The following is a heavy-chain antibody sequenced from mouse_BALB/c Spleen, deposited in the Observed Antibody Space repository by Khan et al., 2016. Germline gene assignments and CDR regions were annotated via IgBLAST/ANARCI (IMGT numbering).Heavy chain of an antibody. CDR1: GFNIKDTY. V-gene: IGHV14-3*02. J-gene: IGHJ3*01. Sequence: VQLKQSGAELVKPGASVKLSCTVSGFNIKDTYMHWVNQRPEQGLEWIGRIDPANGNTKYDPKFQDKATITADTSSNTAYLQLGSLTSEDTAVYYGSRGGYDYEFAYWGQGTLVTVSA. CDR2: IDPANGNT. CDR3: SRGGYDYEFAY. D-gene: IGHD2-4*01.